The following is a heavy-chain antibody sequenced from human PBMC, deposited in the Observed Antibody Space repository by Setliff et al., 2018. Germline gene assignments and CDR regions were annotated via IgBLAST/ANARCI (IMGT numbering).Heavy chain of an antibody. Sequence: PGESLKISCSASGFSINVYSMTWVRQAPGKGLECVSGMYGVGATFYADSVKGRFTISRDISENTLYPQMNSLRPEDTAVYYCAKDRVPDGYWDFDYWGQGILVTVSS. D-gene: IGHD4-17*01. CDR2: MYGVGAT. CDR1: GFSINVYS. CDR3: AKDRVPDGYWDFDY. V-gene: IGHV3-23*01. J-gene: IGHJ4*02.